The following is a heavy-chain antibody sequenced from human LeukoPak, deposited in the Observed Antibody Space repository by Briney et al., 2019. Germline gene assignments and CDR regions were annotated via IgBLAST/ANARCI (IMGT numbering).Heavy chain of an antibody. CDR1: GFTFSRYW. Sequence: GGSLRLSCEASGFTFSRYWMHWVRQAPGKGRVWFSRTKSEGKKNYADSVKGRFTISRDIAKNTVYLQMDSLRAEDTGVYYCARAPSEVGGYYPEYFRHWGQGTLVTVSS. J-gene: IGHJ1*01. D-gene: IGHD3-22*01. CDR2: TKSEGKK. CDR3: ARAPSEVGGYYPEYFRH. V-gene: IGHV3-74*01.